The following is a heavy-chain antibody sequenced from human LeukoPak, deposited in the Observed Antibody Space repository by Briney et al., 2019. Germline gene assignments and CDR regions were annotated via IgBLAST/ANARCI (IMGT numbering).Heavy chain of an antibody. J-gene: IGHJ4*02. CDR1: GFTFSTYW. Sequence: GGSLRLSCAASGFTFSTYWMYWVRQAPGKGLVWVSRINADGRNTGYADSVKGRFTISRDNAKNTLYLQMTILTAEDTAVYYCARVGKSGSYYYFDYWGQGTLVTVSS. D-gene: IGHD1-26*01. V-gene: IGHV3-74*01. CDR3: ARVGKSGSYYYFDY. CDR2: INADGRNT.